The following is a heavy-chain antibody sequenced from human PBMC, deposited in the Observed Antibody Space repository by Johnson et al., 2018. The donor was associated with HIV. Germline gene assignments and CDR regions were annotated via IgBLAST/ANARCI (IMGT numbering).Heavy chain of an antibody. CDR2: IRNDASHK. CDR1: GFTFSSYG. V-gene: IGHV3-30*02. D-gene: IGHD3-16*01. J-gene: IGHJ3*02. CDR3: ANWGPPTSDKPDAFDI. Sequence: QVQLVESGGGVVQPGGSLRLSCAASGFTFSSYGMHWVRQAPGKGLEWVAFIRNDASHKYYAASVTGRFTISRDNSKNTLYLQMNSLRVEDTAVYYCANWGPPTSDKPDAFDIWGQGTIVTVSS.